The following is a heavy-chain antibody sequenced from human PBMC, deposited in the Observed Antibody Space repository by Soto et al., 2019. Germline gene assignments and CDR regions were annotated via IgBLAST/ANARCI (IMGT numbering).Heavy chain of an antibody. CDR2: IIPMFDTV. J-gene: IGHJ4*02. V-gene: IGHV1-69*06. Sequence: QVQLVQSGAEVKKPGSSVKVSCKASGGTFSTFAISWVRQAPGQGLEWMGNIIPMFDTVSYATNFKGRVTITADKSTKTANMELSSLRYEHTAVYYCARGEMATMWKLDYWGQGTLVTVSS. D-gene: IGHD5-12*01. CDR3: ARGEMATMWKLDY. CDR1: GGTFSTFA.